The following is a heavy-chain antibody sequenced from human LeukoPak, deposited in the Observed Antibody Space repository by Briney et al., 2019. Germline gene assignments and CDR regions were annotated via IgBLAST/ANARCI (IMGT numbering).Heavy chain of an antibody. Sequence: GGSLRLSCAASGFTFSSYWMSWVRQAPGKGLEWVANIKQDGSEKYYVDSVKGRFTISRDDAKNSLYLQMNSLRAEDTAVYYCARAGGTYYGIAFDIWGQGTMVTVSS. V-gene: IGHV3-7*01. D-gene: IGHD1-26*01. CDR2: IKQDGSEK. J-gene: IGHJ3*02. CDR1: GFTFSSYW. CDR3: ARAGGTYYGIAFDI.